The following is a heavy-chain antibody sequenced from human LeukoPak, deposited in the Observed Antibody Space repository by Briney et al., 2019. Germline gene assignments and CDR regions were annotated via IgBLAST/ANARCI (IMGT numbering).Heavy chain of an antibody. J-gene: IGHJ4*02. Sequence: SETLSLTCAVSGGSFSDYNWTWLRQSPDKGLEWIGEINDSGTSHYNPSLKSRVTISVDTAKNQFSLELRSVTAADTAVYYCARGLDLEGLDYWGQGILVTVSS. V-gene: IGHV4-34*01. D-gene: IGHD1-1*01. CDR3: ARGLDLEGLDY. CDR2: INDSGTS. CDR1: GGSFSDYN.